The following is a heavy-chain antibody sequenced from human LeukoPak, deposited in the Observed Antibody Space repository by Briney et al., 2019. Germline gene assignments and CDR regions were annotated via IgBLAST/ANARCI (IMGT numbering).Heavy chain of an antibody. CDR2: ISGSGGST. J-gene: IGHJ4*02. Sequence: GGSLRLSCVASGFSFSAYWMHWVRQAPGKGLEWVSAISGSGGSTYYADSVKGRFTISRDNSKNTLYLQMNSLRAEDTAVYYCARGADSGYSSDNWGQGTLVSVSS. CDR1: GFSFSAYW. V-gene: IGHV3-23*01. D-gene: IGHD3-9*01. CDR3: ARGADSGYSSDN.